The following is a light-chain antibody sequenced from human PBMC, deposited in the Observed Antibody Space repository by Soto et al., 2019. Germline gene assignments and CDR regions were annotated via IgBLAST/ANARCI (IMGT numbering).Light chain of an antibody. CDR3: YQRSSWPLA. J-gene: IGKJ4*01. V-gene: IGKV3-11*01. CDR1: QSVRSY. CDR2: DAS. Sequence: EIVLTQSPATLSLSPGERATLSCRASQSVRSYLAWYQQKPGQAPRLLIYDASNRATGIPARFSGSGSGTDFTLTISSLEPEDFAVYYCYQRSSWPLAFGGGTKVDIK.